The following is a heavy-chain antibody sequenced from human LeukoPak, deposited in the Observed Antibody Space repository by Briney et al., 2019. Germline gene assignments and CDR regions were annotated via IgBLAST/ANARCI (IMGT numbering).Heavy chain of an antibody. D-gene: IGHD3-22*01. Sequence: ASVKVSCKASGYTFTSYAIHWVRQAPGQRLEWMGWINAGNGNTKYSQKFQGRVTITRDTSASTAYMELSSLRSEDTAVYYCARYYDSSGYYFSGALDIWGQGTIVTVSP. CDR3: ARYYDSSGYYFSGALDI. CDR2: INAGNGNT. V-gene: IGHV1-3*01. CDR1: GYTFTSYA. J-gene: IGHJ3*02.